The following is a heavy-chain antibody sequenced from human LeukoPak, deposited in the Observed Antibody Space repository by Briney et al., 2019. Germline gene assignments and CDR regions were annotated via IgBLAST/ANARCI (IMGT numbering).Heavy chain of an antibody. D-gene: IGHD6-19*01. CDR1: GFTFADYF. Sequence: GGSLRLSCTASGFTFADYFVSWVRQAPGKGLEWVGFIKNKVYGGTMEYAASVKGRFTISRDDSKSIAYLQMNSLKTEDTAVYYCTRVPPSGWYANYWGQGTLVTVSS. V-gene: IGHV3-49*04. J-gene: IGHJ4*02. CDR3: TRVPPSGWYANY. CDR2: IKNKVYGGTM.